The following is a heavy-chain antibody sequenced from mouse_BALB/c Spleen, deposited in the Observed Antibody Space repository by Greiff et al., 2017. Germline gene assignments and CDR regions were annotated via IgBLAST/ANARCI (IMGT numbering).Heavy chain of an antibody. CDR1: GYAFSSYW. CDR3: ASPGYGAMDY. D-gene: IGHD3-1*01. J-gene: IGHJ4*01. V-gene: IGHV1-80*01. CDR2: IYPGDGDT. Sequence: VQLVESGAELVRPGSSVKISCKASGYAFSSYWMNWVKQRPGQGLEWIGQIYPGDGDTNYNGKFKGKATLTADKSSSTAYMQLSSLTSEDSAVYFCASPGYGAMDYWGQGTSVTVSS.